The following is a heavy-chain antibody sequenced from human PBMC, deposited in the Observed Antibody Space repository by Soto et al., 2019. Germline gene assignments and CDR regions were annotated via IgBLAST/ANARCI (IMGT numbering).Heavy chain of an antibody. CDR3: ATEIAVDGTYYYYGMDV. J-gene: IGHJ6*02. V-gene: IGHV6-1*01. Sequence: SQTLSLTCAISGDSVSSNSAAWNWIRQSPSRGLEWLGRTYYRSKWYNDYAVSVKSRITINPDTSKNQFSLQLNSVTPEDTAVYYCATEIAVDGTYYYYGMDVWGQGTTVTVSS. D-gene: IGHD6-19*01. CDR2: TYYRSKWYN. CDR1: GDSVSSNSAA.